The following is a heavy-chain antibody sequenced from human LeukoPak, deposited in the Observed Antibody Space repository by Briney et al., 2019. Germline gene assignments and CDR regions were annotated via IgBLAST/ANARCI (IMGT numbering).Heavy chain of an antibody. CDR2: VSGSNGNT. CDR1: GFTFSSYA. CDR3: ARGSGSYSSDAFDI. V-gene: IGHV3-23*01. D-gene: IGHD3-10*01. J-gene: IGHJ3*02. Sequence: GGSLRLSCAASGFTFSSYAMSWVRQAPGEGLEWVSTVSGSNGNTHYADSVKGRFTTSRDTAKNTLYLQMISLRADDTAVYYRARGSGSYSSDAFDIWGQGTMVTVSS.